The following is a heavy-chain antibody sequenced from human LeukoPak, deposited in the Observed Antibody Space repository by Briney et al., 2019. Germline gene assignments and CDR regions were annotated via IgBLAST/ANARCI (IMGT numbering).Heavy chain of an antibody. J-gene: IGHJ4*02. CDR3: AAVIDY. CDR1: GFTFSNYE. V-gene: IGHV3-48*03. Sequence: GGSLRLSCAASGFTFSNYEMNWIRQAPGKGLEWISYISNSGNTKYYADSVKGRFTISRDNANNSVYLQMNNLRAEDTAVYYCAAVIDYWGQGTLVAVSS. CDR2: ISNSGNTK.